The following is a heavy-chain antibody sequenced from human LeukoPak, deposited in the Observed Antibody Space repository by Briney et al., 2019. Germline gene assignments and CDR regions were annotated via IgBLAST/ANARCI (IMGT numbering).Heavy chain of an antibody. J-gene: IGHJ3*02. CDR2: ISSSSSYI. CDR1: GFTFDDYG. V-gene: IGHV3-21*01. CDR3: ARDRFRRDGYNYGRDGAFDI. D-gene: IGHD5-24*01. Sequence: GGSLRLSCAASGFTFDDYGMSWVRQAPGKGLEWVSSISSSSSYIYYADSVKGRFTISRDNAKNSLYLQMNSLRADDTAVYYCARDRFRRDGYNYGRDGAFDIWGQGTMVTVSS.